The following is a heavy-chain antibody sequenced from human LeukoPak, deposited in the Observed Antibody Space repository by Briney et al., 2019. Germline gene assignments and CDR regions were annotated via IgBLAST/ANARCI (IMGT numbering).Heavy chain of an antibody. D-gene: IGHD3-22*01. CDR3: AKPLYESSGYYGFDY. V-gene: IGHV3-30*18. J-gene: IGHJ4*02. Sequence: PGGSLRLSCAASGFTFSSYGMHWVRQAPGKGLEWVAVISYDGSNKYYADSVKGRFTLSRDNSKNTLYLQMNSLRAEDTAVYYCAKPLYESSGYYGFDYWGQGTLVTVSS. CDR1: GFTFSSYG. CDR2: ISYDGSNK.